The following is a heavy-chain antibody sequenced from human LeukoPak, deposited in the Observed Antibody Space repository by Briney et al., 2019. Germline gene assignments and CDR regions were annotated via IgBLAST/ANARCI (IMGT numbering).Heavy chain of an antibody. V-gene: IGHV4-38-2*02. D-gene: IGHD2-15*01. Sequence: SETLSLTCTVSGYSISSGYYWGWIRQPPGKGLEWIGSIYHSGSTYYNPSLKSRVTISVDTSKNQFSLKLSSVTAADTAVYYCASLGYCSGGSCYSRRYFDYWGQGTLVTVSS. CDR2: IYHSGST. CDR3: ASLGYCSGGSCYSRRYFDY. J-gene: IGHJ4*02. CDR1: GYSISSGYY.